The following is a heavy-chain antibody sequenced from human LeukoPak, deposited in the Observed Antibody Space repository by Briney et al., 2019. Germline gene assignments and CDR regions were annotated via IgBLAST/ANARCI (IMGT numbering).Heavy chain of an antibody. D-gene: IGHD1-26*01. CDR3: ARLIVGAIDS. Sequence: GGSLRLSCAASGFTFSSYAMSWVRQAPGKGLEWVSAISGSDGSTYYADSVKGRFTISRDNSKNTLYLQMNSLRAEDTAVYYCARLIVGAIDSWGQGTLVTVSS. CDR1: GFTFSSYA. J-gene: IGHJ4*02. V-gene: IGHV3-23*01. CDR2: ISGSDGST.